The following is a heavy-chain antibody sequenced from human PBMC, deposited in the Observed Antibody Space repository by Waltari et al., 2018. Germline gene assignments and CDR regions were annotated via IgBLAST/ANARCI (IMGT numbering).Heavy chain of an antibody. D-gene: IGHD2-15*01. J-gene: IGHJ6*02. Sequence: QPPGKGLEWVSYISSSGSTIYYADSVKGRFTISRDNAKNSLYLQMNSLRAEDTAVYYCARLICSGGSCYSVSYYYGMDVWGQGTTVTVSS. V-gene: IGHV3-11*01. CDR3: ARLICSGGSCYSVSYYYGMDV. CDR2: ISSSGSTI.